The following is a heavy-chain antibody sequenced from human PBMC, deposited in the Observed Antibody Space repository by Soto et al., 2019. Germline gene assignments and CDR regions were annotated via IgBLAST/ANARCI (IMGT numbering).Heavy chain of an antibody. CDR2: IWYDGSNK. J-gene: IGHJ6*03. CDR3: ARDIVVVRAMDV. CDR1: GFTFSSNG. V-gene: IGHV3-33*01. Sequence: QVQLVESGGGVVQPGRSLRLSCAASGFTFSSNGMHWVRQAPGKGLEWVAVIWYDGSNKYYADSVKGRFTISRDNSKNTLYLQMNSLRAEDTAVYYCARDIVVVRAMDVWGKGTTVTVSS. D-gene: IGHD2-2*01.